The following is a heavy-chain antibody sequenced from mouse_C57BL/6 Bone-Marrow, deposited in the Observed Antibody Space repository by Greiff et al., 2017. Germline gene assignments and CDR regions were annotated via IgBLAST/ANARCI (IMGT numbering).Heavy chain of an antibody. Sequence: EVKLVESGPGLAKPSQTLSLTCSVTGYSITSDYWNWIRKFPGNKLEYMGYISYSGSTYYNPSLNSRISITRDTSKDQYYLQLNSVTTGDTAKYYCARYGNSGFYSYYFDYWGQGTTLTVSS. CDR1: GYSITSDY. J-gene: IGHJ2*01. V-gene: IGHV3-8*01. CDR2: ISYSGST. D-gene: IGHD2-1*01. CDR3: ARYGNSGFYSYYFDY.